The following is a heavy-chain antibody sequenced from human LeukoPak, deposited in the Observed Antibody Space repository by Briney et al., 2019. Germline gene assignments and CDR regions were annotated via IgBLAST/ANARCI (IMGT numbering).Heavy chain of an antibody. Sequence: GRSLRLSCAASGFTFSSYAMHWVRQAPGKGLEWVAVISYDGSNKYYADSVKGRFTISRDNSKNTLYLQMNSLSAEDTAVYYCARDEQGDDYGDFFSYWGQGTLVTVSS. CDR2: ISYDGSNK. D-gene: IGHD4-17*01. CDR1: GFTFSSYA. V-gene: IGHV3-30*04. J-gene: IGHJ4*02. CDR3: ARDEQGDDYGDFFSY.